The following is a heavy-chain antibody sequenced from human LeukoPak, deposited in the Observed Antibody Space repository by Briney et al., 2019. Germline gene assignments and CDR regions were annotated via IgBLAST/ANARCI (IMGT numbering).Heavy chain of an antibody. D-gene: IGHD3-22*01. CDR1: GGTFSSYA. CDR3: ARDPYYYDSSGYYREYYFDS. V-gene: IGHV1-69*04. CDR2: IIPILGIA. J-gene: IGHJ4*02. Sequence: SVKVSCKASGGTFSSYAISWVRQAPGQGLEWMGRIIPILGIANYAQKFQGRVTITADKSTSTAYMELSSLRSEDTAVYYCARDPYYYDSSGYYREYYFDSWGQGTLVTVSS.